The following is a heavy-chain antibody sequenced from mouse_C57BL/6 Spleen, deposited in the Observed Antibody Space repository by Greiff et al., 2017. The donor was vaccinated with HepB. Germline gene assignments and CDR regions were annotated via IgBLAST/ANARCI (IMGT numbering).Heavy chain of an antibody. CDR1: GYTFTSYW. D-gene: IGHD1-1*01. CDR2: IDPSDSYT. Sequence: VQLQQPGAELVMPGASVKLSCKASGYTFTSYWMHWVKQRPGQGLEWIGEIDPSDSYTNYNQKFKGKSTLTVDKSSSTAYMQLSSLTSEDSAVYYCARYPYGSSQGYFDVWGTGTTVTVSS. V-gene: IGHV1-69*01. J-gene: IGHJ1*03. CDR3: ARYPYGSSQGYFDV.